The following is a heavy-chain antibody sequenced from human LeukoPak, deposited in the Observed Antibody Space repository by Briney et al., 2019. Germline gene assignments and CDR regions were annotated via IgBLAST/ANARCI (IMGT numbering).Heavy chain of an antibody. CDR3: ASGSLWSGILEY. CDR1: GFTVSSNY. CDR2: IYSGGNT. V-gene: IGHV3-66*02. J-gene: IGHJ4*02. D-gene: IGHD3-3*01. Sequence: PGGSLRRSCAASGFTVSSNYMSWVRQAPGKGLEWVSVIYSGGNTNYADSVKGRFTISRDNSQNTLYLQMNSLRAEDTAVYYCASGSLWSGILEYWGQGTLVIVSS.